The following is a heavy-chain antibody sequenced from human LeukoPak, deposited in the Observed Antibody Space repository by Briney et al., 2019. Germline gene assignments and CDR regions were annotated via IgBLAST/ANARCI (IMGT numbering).Heavy chain of an antibody. CDR3: AHSFLKYYYGSGSYSGFGY. V-gene: IGHV2-5*02. Sequence: SGPTLVNPTQTLTLTCTFSGFSLSTSGVGVGWIRQPPGKALEWLALIYWDDDKRYSPSLKSRLTITKDTSKNQVVLTMTNMDPVDTATYYCAHSFLKYYYGSGSYSGFGYWGQGTLVTVSS. D-gene: IGHD3-10*01. CDR1: GFSLSTSGVG. CDR2: IYWDDDK. J-gene: IGHJ4*02.